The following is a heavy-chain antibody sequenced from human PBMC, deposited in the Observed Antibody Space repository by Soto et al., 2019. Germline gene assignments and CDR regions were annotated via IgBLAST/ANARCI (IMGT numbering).Heavy chain of an antibody. CDR2: ISSRSYTI. CDR1: GFIFSTYS. CDR3: ARGGSSSDNGMDV. D-gene: IGHD6-6*01. J-gene: IGHJ6*02. V-gene: IGHV3-48*02. Sequence: EVKLVESGGDLVQPGGSLRLSCAASGFIFSTYSMNWVRQAPGKGLEWVSYISSRSYTIYYVDSVKGRFTISRDNAKNSLYLQMNSLRDEDTAVYYCARGGSSSDNGMDVWGQGTTVTVSS.